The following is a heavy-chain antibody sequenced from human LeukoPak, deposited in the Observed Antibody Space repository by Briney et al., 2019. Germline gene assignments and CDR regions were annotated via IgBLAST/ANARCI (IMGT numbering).Heavy chain of an antibody. CDR2: ISAYNGNT. V-gene: IGHV1-18*01. J-gene: IGHJ6*02. CDR3: AREFGPRGNIVVVPAARDYYGMDV. Sequence: ASVKVSCKASGYTFTNYGISWVRQAPGQGLEWMGWISAYNGNTNYAQKLQGRVTMTTDTSTSTAYMELRSLRSDDTAVYYCAREFGPRGNIVVVPAARDYYGMDVWGQGTTVTVSS. CDR1: GYTFTNYG. D-gene: IGHD2-2*01.